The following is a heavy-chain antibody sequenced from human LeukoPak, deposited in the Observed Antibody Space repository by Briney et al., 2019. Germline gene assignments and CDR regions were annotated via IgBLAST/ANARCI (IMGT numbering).Heavy chain of an antibody. D-gene: IGHD2-2*01. J-gene: IGHJ2*01. CDR2: IYTSGST. CDR3: AREVCSSTSCYGAGYWYFDL. Sequence: SETLSLTCTVSGGSISSGSYYWSWIRQPAGKGLEWIGRIYTSGSTNYNPSLKSRVTISVDTSKNQFSLKLSSVTAADTAVYYCAREVCSSTSCYGAGYWYFDLWGRGTLVTVSS. CDR1: GGSISSGSYY. V-gene: IGHV4-61*02.